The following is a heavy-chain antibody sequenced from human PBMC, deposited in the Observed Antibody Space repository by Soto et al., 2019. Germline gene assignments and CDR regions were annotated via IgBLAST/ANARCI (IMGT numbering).Heavy chain of an antibody. Sequence: QVQLVQSGAEVKKPGASVKVSCKASGYTFIAYYLYWVRQAPGQGLEWVGRINPKTGDTNYAPKFQGRVTMTRDTSISTAYMELSSLGSDDTAFYYCATLKQAPRGIDYWGQGTLVTVSS. CDR1: GYTFIAYY. D-gene: IGHD6-6*01. V-gene: IGHV1-2*06. J-gene: IGHJ4*02. CDR2: INPKTGDT. CDR3: ATLKQAPRGIDY.